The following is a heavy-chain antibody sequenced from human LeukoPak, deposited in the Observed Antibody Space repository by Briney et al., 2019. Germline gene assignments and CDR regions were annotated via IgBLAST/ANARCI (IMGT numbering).Heavy chain of an antibody. CDR3: IFKYSSSWYGRDGMDV. Sequence: GGSLRLSCAASGFTVSSNYMSWVRQAPGKGLEWVSVIYSGGSTYYADSVKGRFTISRDNSKNTLYLQMNSLRAEDTAVYYCIFKYSSSWYGRDGMDVWGQGTTVTVSS. D-gene: IGHD6-13*01. J-gene: IGHJ6*02. CDR2: IYSGGST. CDR1: GFTVSSNY. V-gene: IGHV3-53*01.